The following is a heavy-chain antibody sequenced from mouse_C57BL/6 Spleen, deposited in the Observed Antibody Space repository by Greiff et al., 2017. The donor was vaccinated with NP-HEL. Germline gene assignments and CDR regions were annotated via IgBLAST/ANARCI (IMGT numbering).Heavy chain of an antibody. J-gene: IGHJ1*03. Sequence: VQLQQPGAELVKPGASVKLSCKASGYTFTRYWMHWVKQRPGQGLEWIGMIHPNSGSTNYNEKFKSKATLTVDKSSSTAYMQLSSLTSEDSAVYYCARSDGYWYFDVWGTGTTVTVSS. V-gene: IGHV1-64*01. CDR3: ARSDGYWYFDV. D-gene: IGHD1-1*01. CDR2: IHPNSGST. CDR1: GYTFTRYW.